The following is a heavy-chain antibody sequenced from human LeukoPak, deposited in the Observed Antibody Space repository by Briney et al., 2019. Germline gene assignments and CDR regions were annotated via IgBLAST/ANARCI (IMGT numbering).Heavy chain of an antibody. J-gene: IGHJ4*02. D-gene: IGHD3-10*01. CDR3: ARVHMVRGESEPPDY. CDR2: IYPGDSDT. Sequence: GESLKISCKGSGYSFTSYWIGWVRQMPGKGLEWMGIIYPGDSDTRYSPSFQGQVTISADKSISTAYLQWSSLKASDTAMYYCARVHMVRGESEPPDYWGQGTLVTVSS. CDR1: GYSFTSYW. V-gene: IGHV5-51*01.